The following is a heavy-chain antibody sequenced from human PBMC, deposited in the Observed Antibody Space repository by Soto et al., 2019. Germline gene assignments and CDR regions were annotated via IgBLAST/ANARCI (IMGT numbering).Heavy chain of an antibody. Sequence: SETLSLTCAVYGGSFSGYYWSWIRQPPGKGLEWIGEINHSGSTNYNPSLKSRVTISVDTSKNQFSLKLSSVTAADTAVYYCARASSSWYAYWGQGTLVTVS. V-gene: IGHV4-34*01. CDR1: GGSFSGYY. CDR3: ARASSSWYAY. J-gene: IGHJ4*02. D-gene: IGHD6-13*01. CDR2: INHSGST.